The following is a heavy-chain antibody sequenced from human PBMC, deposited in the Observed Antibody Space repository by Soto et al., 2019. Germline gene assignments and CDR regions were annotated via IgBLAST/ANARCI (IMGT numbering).Heavy chain of an antibody. CDR3: AKGPNYDSSGYFDFDY. J-gene: IGHJ4*02. V-gene: IGHV3-23*01. D-gene: IGHD3-22*01. Sequence: EVQLLESGGGLVQPGGSLRLSCAASGCTFSSYAMSWVRQAPGKGLEWVSAISGSGGSTYYADSVKGRFTISRDNSKNTLYLQMNSLRAEDTAVYYCAKGPNYDSSGYFDFDYWGQGTLVTVSS. CDR1: GCTFSSYA. CDR2: ISGSGGST.